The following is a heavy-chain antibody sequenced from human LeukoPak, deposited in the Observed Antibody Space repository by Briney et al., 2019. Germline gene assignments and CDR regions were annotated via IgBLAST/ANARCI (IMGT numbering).Heavy chain of an antibody. CDR2: IWDDGNNK. CDR1: GFTFEDYA. Sequence: GGSLRLSCAASGFTFEDYAMHWVRQAPGKRLEWVAVIWDDGNNKRYANSVNGRFTISRDNSENTLYLQMNGLTAEDTAMYYCARDSYQDYYGRFDPWGQGTLVIVSS. J-gene: IGHJ5*02. CDR3: ARDSYQDYYGRFDP. D-gene: IGHD3-10*01. V-gene: IGHV3-33*08.